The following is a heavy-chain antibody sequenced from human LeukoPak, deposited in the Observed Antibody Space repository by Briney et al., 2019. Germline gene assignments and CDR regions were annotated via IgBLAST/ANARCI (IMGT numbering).Heavy chain of an antibody. D-gene: IGHD3-10*01. CDR1: GFTFSSYW. V-gene: IGHV3-7*01. Sequence: AGGSLRLSCAASGFTFSSYWMSWVRQAPGKGLEWVANIKQDGSEKYYVDSVKGRFTISRDNAKNSLYLQMNSLRAEDTAVYYCARSKVRGVDAFDIWGQGTMVTVS. J-gene: IGHJ3*02. CDR2: IKQDGSEK. CDR3: ARSKVRGVDAFDI.